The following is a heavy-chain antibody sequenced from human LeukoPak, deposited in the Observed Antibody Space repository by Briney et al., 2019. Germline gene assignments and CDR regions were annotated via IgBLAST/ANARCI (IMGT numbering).Heavy chain of an antibody. CDR2: IYYSGST. D-gene: IGHD3-22*01. CDR3: ARDSGLPMIGCNYFDY. CDR1: GGSVSSYY. Sequence: SETLSPACTVSGGSVSSYYWSWIRQPPGKGLEWIGYIYYSGSTNYNPSLKSRASISVDTSKNQFSLKLSSVTAADTAVYYCARDSGLPMIGCNYFDYWGQGTLVTVSS. J-gene: IGHJ4*02. V-gene: IGHV4-59*02.